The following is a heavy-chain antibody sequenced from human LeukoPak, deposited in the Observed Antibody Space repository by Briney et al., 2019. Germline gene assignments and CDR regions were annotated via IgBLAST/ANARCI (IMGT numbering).Heavy chain of an antibody. CDR1: GFTFTTYA. V-gene: IGHV3-23*01. CDR2: ISGSGGST. J-gene: IGHJ5*02. Sequence: PGGSLRLSCAASGFTFTTYAMSWVRQAPGKGLEWVSAISGSGGSTYYADSVKGRFTISRDNSKNTLYLQMNSLRAEDTAVYYCAKDPVKYSSNNDWFDPWGQGTLVTVSS. D-gene: IGHD6-19*01. CDR3: AKDPVKYSSNNDWFDP.